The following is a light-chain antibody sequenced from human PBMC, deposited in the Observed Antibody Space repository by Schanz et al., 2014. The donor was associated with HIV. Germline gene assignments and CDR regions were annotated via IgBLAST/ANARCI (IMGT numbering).Light chain of an antibody. CDR1: SSDIGGYNC. Sequence: SALTQPASVSGSPGQSITISCNGTSSDIGGYNCPSRYQQHPGKAPKLMIYEVTKRPSGVPDRFSGSKSGNTASLTVSGLQAEDEADYYCAAWDDSLNGYVFGPGTKVTVL. J-gene: IGLJ1*01. CDR3: AAWDDSLNGYV. CDR2: EVT. V-gene: IGLV2-8*01.